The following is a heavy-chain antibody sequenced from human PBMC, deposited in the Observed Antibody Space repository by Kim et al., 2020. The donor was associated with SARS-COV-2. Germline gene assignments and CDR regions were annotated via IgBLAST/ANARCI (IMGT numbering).Heavy chain of an antibody. CDR1: GGSISSGGYY. CDR2: IYYSGST. V-gene: IGHV4-31*03. Sequence: SETLSLTCTVSGGSISSGGYYWSWIRQHPGKGLEWIGYIYYSGSTYYNPSLKSRVTISVDTSKNQFSLKLSSVTAADTAVYYCARISRGYYDSSGYYQGAFDIWGQGTMVTVSS. CDR3: ARISRGYYDSSGYYQGAFDI. D-gene: IGHD3-22*01. J-gene: IGHJ3*02.